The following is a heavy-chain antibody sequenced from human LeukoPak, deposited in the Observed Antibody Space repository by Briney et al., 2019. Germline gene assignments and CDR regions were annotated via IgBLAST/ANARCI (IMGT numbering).Heavy chain of an antibody. Sequence: GGSLRLSCAASGFTFSSYSMNWVRQAPGKGLEWVSYISSSSSTIYYADSVKGRFTIARDNAKNSLYLQMNSLRAEDTAVYYCARDTSVYYDILTGYYRAGKDFDYWGQGTLVTVSS. D-gene: IGHD3-9*01. V-gene: IGHV3-48*01. J-gene: IGHJ4*02. CDR2: ISSSSSTI. CDR3: ARDTSVYYDILTGYYRAGKDFDY. CDR1: GFTFSSYS.